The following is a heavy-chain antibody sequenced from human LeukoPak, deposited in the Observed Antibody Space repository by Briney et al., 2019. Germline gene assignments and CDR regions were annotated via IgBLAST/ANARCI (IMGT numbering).Heavy chain of an antibody. V-gene: IGHV3-33*06. CDR1: GFTFRSHG. Sequence: GKSLRLSCAASGFTFRSHGMHWVRQAPGKGLQWVGVIWYDGSNSYYADSVKGRFTISRDNSKNTLYLQMNSLRAEDTAVYYCAKDYDDRFDYFDYWGQGTLVTVSS. D-gene: IGHD4-17*01. CDR2: IWYDGSNS. CDR3: AKDYDDRFDYFDY. J-gene: IGHJ4*02.